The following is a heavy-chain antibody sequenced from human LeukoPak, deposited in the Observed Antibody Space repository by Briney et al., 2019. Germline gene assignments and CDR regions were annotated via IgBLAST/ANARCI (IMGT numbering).Heavy chain of an antibody. CDR1: GGSFSGYY. J-gene: IGHJ4*02. CDR2: INHSGST. V-gene: IGHV4-34*01. CDR3: ARDRGVTTFGYFDY. Sequence: PSETLSLTCAVYGGSFSGYYWSWIRQPQGKGLEWIGEINHSGSTNYNPSLKSRVTISVDTSKNQFSLKLSSVTAADTAVYYCARDRGVTTFGYFDYWGQGTLVTVSS. D-gene: IGHD4-17*01.